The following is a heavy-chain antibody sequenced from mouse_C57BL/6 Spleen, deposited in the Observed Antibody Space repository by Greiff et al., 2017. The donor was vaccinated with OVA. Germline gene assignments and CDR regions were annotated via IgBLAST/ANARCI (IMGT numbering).Heavy chain of an antibody. D-gene: IGHD1-1*01. CDR3: ARQGSYDGSSYGYAMDY. J-gene: IGHJ4*01. CDR2: IYPGDGDT. CDR1: GYAFSSSW. V-gene: IGHV1-82*01. Sequence: QVQLQQSGPELVKPGASVKISCKASGYAFSSSWMNWVKQRPGKGLEWIGRIYPGDGDTNYNGKFKGKATLTADISSSTAYMQLSSLTSEDSAVYFCARQGSYDGSSYGYAMDYWGQGTSVTVSS.